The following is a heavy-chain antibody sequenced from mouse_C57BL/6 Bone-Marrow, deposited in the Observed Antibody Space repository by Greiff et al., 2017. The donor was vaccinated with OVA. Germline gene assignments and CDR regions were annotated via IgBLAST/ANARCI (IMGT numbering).Heavy chain of an antibody. J-gene: IGHJ4*01. CDR1: GYTFTSYG. CDR2: IYPRSGNT. D-gene: IGHD2-12*01. Sequence: VKLVESGAELARPGASVKLSCKASGYTFTSYGISWVKQRTGQGLEWIGEIYPRSGNTYYNEKFKGKATLTADKSSSTAYMELRSLTSEDSAVYFSARDDPEAMDYWGQGTSVTVSS. CDR3: ARDDPEAMDY. V-gene: IGHV1-81*01.